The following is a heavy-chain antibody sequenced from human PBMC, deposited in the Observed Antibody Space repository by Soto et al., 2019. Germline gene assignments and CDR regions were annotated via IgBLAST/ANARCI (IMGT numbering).Heavy chain of an antibody. J-gene: IGHJ4*02. D-gene: IGHD3-10*01. Sequence: GGSLRLSCVASGFTFRSHWMHWVRQSPGKGLVWVSQINSDGSSANYADAVKGRFTFSRDNAKKTLYLQMNSLRVEDSALYYCARGSTDSYPGSRIFDFWGRGTLVTVSS. V-gene: IGHV3-74*01. CDR2: INSDGSSA. CDR1: GFTFRSHW. CDR3: ARGSTDSYPGSRIFDF.